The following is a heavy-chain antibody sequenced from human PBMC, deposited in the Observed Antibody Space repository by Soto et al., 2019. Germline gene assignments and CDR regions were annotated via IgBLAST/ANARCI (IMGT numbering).Heavy chain of an antibody. CDR2: ISGSGGST. CDR1: GFTVSSYA. D-gene: IGHD3-3*01. CDR3: AKDHEGQAINQGNPVYDVWSGYHNAFDI. V-gene: IGHV3-23*01. Sequence: EVQLLESGGGLVQPGGSLRLSCAASGFTVSSYAMSWVRQAPGKGLEWVSAISGSGGSTYYADSEKGWFTISRDNSKNTLYLQMNSLRAEDTAVYYCAKDHEGQAINQGNPVYDVWSGYHNAFDIWGQGTMVTVSS. J-gene: IGHJ3*02.